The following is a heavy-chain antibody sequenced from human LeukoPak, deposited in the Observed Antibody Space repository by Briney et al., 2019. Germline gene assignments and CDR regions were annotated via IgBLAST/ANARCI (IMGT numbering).Heavy chain of an antibody. V-gene: IGHV3-21*01. Sequence: GGSLRPSCAASGFSFTSYTMNWVRQAPGKGLEWVSSITSGSSYIYYADSVKGRFTISRDNAKNSLYLQMTSLRVEDTAVYYCAKTYGHLDDWGQGTLVTVSS. J-gene: IGHJ4*02. CDR2: ITSGSSYI. CDR3: AKTYGHLDD. CDR1: GFSFTSYT. D-gene: IGHD4-17*01.